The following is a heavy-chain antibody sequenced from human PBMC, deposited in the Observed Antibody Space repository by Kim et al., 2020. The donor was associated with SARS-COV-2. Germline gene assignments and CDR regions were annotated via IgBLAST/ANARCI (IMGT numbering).Heavy chain of an antibody. D-gene: IGHD3-10*01. CDR3: ARDLWFGELYYYGMVV. CDR1: GFTFSSYG. J-gene: IGHJ6*02. CDR2: IWYDGSNK. Sequence: GGSLRLSCAASGFTFSSYGMHWVRQAPGKGLEWVAVIWYDGSNKYYADSVKGRFTISRDNSKNTLYLQMNSLRAEDTAVYYCARDLWFGELYYYGMVVWGQGTTVTVSS. V-gene: IGHV3-33*01.